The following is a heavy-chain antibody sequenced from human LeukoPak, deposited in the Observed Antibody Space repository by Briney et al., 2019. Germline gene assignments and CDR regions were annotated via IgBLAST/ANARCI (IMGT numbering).Heavy chain of an antibody. CDR1: GGSIISSSFW. CDR2: IYYSGVS. Sequence: KPSETLSLTCTVSGGSIISSSFWWGWIRQPPGKGLEWIGSIYYSGVSYYNTSLKSRVTISVDTSKNQFSLKLSSVTAADTAVYYCARLDVEMATTSWDYYMDVWGKGTTVTVSS. V-gene: IGHV4-39*07. D-gene: IGHD5-24*01. J-gene: IGHJ6*03. CDR3: ARLDVEMATTSWDYYMDV.